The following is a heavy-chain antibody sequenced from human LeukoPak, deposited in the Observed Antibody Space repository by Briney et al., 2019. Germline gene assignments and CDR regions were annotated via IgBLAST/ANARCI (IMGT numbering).Heavy chain of an antibody. CDR3: AKDQGTESSYYYGMDV. Sequence: GRSLRLSCAASGFTSSSYGMHWVRQAPGKGLEWVAVISYDGSNKYYADSVKGRFTISRDNSKNTLYLQMNSLRAEDTAVYYCAKDQGTESSYYYGMDVWGKGTTVTVSS. J-gene: IGHJ6*04. CDR2: ISYDGSNK. V-gene: IGHV3-30*18. D-gene: IGHD1-7*01. CDR1: GFTSSSYG.